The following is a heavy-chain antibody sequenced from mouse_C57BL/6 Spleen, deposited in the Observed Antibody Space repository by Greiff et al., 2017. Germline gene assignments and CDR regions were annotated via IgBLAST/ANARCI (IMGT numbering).Heavy chain of an antibody. D-gene: IGHD1-1*01. Sequence: QVHVQQSGAELVRPGASVKLSCKASGYTFTDYYINWVKQRPGQGLEWTARIYPGSGNTYYNEKFKGKATLTADKSSSTAYMQLSSLTSADSAVYFCARDYYGSSCDWYFDVWGTGTTVTVSS. J-gene: IGHJ1*03. CDR3: ARDYYGSSCDWYFDV. CDR2: IYPGSGNT. CDR1: GYTFTDYY. V-gene: IGHV1-76*01.